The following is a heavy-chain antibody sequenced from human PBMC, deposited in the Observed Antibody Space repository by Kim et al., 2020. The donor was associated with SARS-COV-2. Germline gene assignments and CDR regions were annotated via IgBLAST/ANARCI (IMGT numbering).Heavy chain of an antibody. V-gene: IGHV1-3*01. D-gene: IGHD3-9*01. CDR3: ARSLGILRYFDWHGHYYYGMDV. J-gene: IGHJ6*02. Sequence: ASVKVSCKASGYTFTSYAMHWVRQAPGQRLEWMGWINAGNGNTKYSQKFQGRVTITRDTSASTAYMELSSLRSEDTAVYYCARSLGILRYFDWHGHYYYGMDVWGQGTTVTVSS. CDR2: INAGNGNT. CDR1: GYTFTSYA.